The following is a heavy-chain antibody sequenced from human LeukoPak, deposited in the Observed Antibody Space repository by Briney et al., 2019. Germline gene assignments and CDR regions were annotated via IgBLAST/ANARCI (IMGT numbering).Heavy chain of an antibody. CDR2: IIPIFGTA. Sequence: GASVKVSCKASGGTFSSYAISWVRQAPGQGLEWMGGIIPIFGTANYAQKFQGRVTITADESTSTAYMELSSLRSEDTAVYYCARDRRGVATITSFDYWGQGTLVTVSS. CDR1: GGTFSSYA. D-gene: IGHD5-12*01. V-gene: IGHV1-69*13. CDR3: ARDRRGVATITSFDY. J-gene: IGHJ4*02.